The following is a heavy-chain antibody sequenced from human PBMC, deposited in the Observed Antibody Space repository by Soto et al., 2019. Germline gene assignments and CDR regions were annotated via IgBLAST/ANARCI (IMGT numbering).Heavy chain of an antibody. Sequence: QVQLQESGPGLVKPSQTLSLTCTVSGGSISSGGYYWSWIRQHPGKGLEWIGYIYYTGNTYYNASLKSRVTISVDTSNNQFSLKLSSVTAADTAVYYCARVGISSSDAFDIWGQGTTVTVSS. D-gene: IGHD6-6*01. CDR3: ARVGISSSDAFDI. J-gene: IGHJ3*02. CDR2: IYYTGNT. CDR1: GGSISSGGYY. V-gene: IGHV4-31*03.